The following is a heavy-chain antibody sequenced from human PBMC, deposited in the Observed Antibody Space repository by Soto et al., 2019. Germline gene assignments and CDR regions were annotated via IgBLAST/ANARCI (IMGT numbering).Heavy chain of an antibody. Sequence: PGEALKISCKGSGYSFTSYWISWVRQMPGKGLEWMGRIDPSDSYTNYSPSFQGHVTISADKSISTAYLQWSSLKASDTAMYYCARSIGYCSGGSCYSFYWFDPWGQGTLVTVSS. CDR3: ARSIGYCSGGSCYSFYWFDP. CDR1: GYSFTSYW. D-gene: IGHD2-15*01. V-gene: IGHV5-10-1*01. CDR2: IDPSDSYT. J-gene: IGHJ5*02.